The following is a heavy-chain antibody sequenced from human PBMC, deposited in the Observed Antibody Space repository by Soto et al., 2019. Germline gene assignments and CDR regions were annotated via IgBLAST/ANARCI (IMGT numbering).Heavy chain of an antibody. CDR3: AKDTTTHYYCSGSYCDI. CDR2: ISWNSGRR. V-gene: IGHV3-9*01. D-gene: IGHD3-10*01. J-gene: IGHJ3*02. Sequence: EVQLVESGGDLVQPGGSLRLSCAASGFTFDEYAMHWVRQAPGKGLEWVSGISWNSGRRGYADSVKGRFTISRDNAKNSLYLQMNNLRAEDTALYYCAKDTTTHYYCSGSYCDIWGQGTRVTVSS. CDR1: GFTFDEYA.